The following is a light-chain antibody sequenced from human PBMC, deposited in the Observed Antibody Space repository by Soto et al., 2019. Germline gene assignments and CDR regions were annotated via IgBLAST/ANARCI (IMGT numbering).Light chain of an antibody. J-gene: IGLJ1*01. CDR3: GTWDSSLSAGV. CDR1: SSNIGNNY. Sequence: SVLTQPPSVSAAPGQKVTISCSGSSSNIGNNYVSWYQQLPGTAPKLLIYDNSDRPSGIPDRFSGSKSGTSATLGITGLQTGDEADYYCGTWDSSLSAGVFGTGTKLTVL. V-gene: IGLV1-51*01. CDR2: DNS.